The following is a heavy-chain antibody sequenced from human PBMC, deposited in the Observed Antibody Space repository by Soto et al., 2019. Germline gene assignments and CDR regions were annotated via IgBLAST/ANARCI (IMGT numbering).Heavy chain of an antibody. D-gene: IGHD3-22*01. Sequence: GGSLRLSCAASGFTFSSYGMHWVRQAPGKGLEWVAVIWYDGSNKYYADSVKGRFTISRDNSKNTLYLQMNSLRAEDTAVYYCAKEKYYYDSSGYYPFDYWGQGTLVTVSS. V-gene: IGHV3-33*06. CDR1: GFTFSSYG. CDR3: AKEKYYYDSSGYYPFDY. J-gene: IGHJ4*02. CDR2: IWYDGSNK.